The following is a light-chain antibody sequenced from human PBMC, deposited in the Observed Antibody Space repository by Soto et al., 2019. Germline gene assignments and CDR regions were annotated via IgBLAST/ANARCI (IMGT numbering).Light chain of an antibody. V-gene: IGLV2-14*03. CDR2: DVS. CDR3: SSYTTSNTRQIV. Sequence: QSVLTQPASVSGSPGQSITISCTGTSSDVGGYNYVSWHQHHPGKAPKLIIYDVSNRPPGVSIRVSASKSDNTASLTISGLQPEDEADYHCSSYTTSNTRQIVFGTGTKLTVL. J-gene: IGLJ1*01. CDR1: SSDVGGYNY.